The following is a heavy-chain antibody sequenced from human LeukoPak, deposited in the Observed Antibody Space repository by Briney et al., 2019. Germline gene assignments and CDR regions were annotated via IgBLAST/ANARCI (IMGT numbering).Heavy chain of an antibody. CDR2: IYYSGST. J-gene: IGHJ4*02. V-gene: IGHV4-31*03. Sequence: SETLSLTCTVSGGSISSGGYYWSWIRQHPGKGLEWIGYIYYSGSTYYNPSLKSRVTISVDTSKNQFSLKLSSVTAADTAVYYCARGYSSGWYPFYWGQGTLVTVSS. CDR3: ARGYSSGWYPFY. CDR1: GGSISSGGYY. D-gene: IGHD6-19*01.